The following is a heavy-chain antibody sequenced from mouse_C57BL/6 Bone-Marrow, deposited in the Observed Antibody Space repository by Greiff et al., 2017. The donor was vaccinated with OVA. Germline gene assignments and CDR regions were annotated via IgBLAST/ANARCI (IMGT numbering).Heavy chain of an antibody. Sequence: QVQLKESGAELVKPGASVKISCKASGYAFSSYWMNWVKQRPGKGLEWIGQIYPGDGDTNYNGKCKGKATLTADKSSSTAYMRLSSLTSEDSAVYFCAREGNYGNSLFDYWGQGTSLTVSS. J-gene: IGHJ2*02. D-gene: IGHD2-1*01. V-gene: IGHV1-80*01. CDR1: GYAFSSYW. CDR3: AREGNYGNSLFDY. CDR2: IYPGDGDT.